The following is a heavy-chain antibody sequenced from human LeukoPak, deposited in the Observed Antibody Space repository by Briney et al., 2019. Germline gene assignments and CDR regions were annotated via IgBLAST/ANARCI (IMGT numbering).Heavy chain of an antibody. Sequence: SETLSLTCTVSGGSISSYYWNCIRQPPAKGLEWIGYIYYSGSTNYNPSLKSRVTISVDTSKNQFSLKLSSVTAADPAVYYCARGADSSGYYSIFYFDYWGQGTLVTVSS. CDR3: ARGADSSGYYSIFYFDY. CDR2: IYYSGST. CDR1: GGSISSYY. J-gene: IGHJ4*02. V-gene: IGHV4-59*01. D-gene: IGHD3-22*01.